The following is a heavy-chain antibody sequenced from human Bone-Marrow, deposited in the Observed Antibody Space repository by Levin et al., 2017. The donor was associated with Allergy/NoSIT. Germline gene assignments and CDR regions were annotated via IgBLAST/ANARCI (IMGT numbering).Heavy chain of an antibody. J-gene: IGHJ2*01. D-gene: IGHD3-9*01. CDR3: ARGTRYFDWLRPGLPSADGYFDL. Sequence: GGSLRLSCAASGFTFSSYDMHWVRQATGKGLEWVSAIGTAGDTYYPGSVKGRFTISRENAKNSLYLQMNSLRAGDTAVYYCARGTRYFDWLRPGLPSADGYFDLWGRGTLVTVSS. V-gene: IGHV3-13*01. CDR2: IGTAGDT. CDR1: GFTFSSYD.